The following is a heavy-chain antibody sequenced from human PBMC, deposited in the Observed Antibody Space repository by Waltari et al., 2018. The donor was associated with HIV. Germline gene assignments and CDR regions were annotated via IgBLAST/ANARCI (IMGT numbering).Heavy chain of an antibody. Sequence: EVQLVESGGGLVLPGESLRLSCVASGFTLSGDWMHWVRQVPGKRLVWVSRINSDGTTTLYADYVKGRFTISRDDAKNTLYLQMNNLRAEDTAIYYCVTSAPFNYWGQGTLVTVSS. V-gene: IGHV3-74*01. CDR2: INSDGTTT. J-gene: IGHJ4*02. D-gene: IGHD3-10*01. CDR3: VTSAPFNY. CDR1: GFTLSGDW.